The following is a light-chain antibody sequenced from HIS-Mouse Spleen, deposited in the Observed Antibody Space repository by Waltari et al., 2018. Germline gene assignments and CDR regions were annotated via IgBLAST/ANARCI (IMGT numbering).Light chain of an antibody. CDR3: QQYDNLLLS. V-gene: IGKV1-33*01. CDR1: QDISNY. Sequence: DIQMTQSPSSLSASVGDRVTITCQASQDISNYLHWYQQKPGKAPKLLIYDASNLETGVPSRFRGSGSGTDFTFAISSLKPEVIATYYCQQYDNLLLSFGGGTKVEIK. CDR2: DAS. J-gene: IGKJ4*01.